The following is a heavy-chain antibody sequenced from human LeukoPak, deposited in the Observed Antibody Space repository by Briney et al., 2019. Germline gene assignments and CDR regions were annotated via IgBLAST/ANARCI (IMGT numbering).Heavy chain of an antibody. J-gene: IGHJ5*02. Sequence: PSETLPLTCAVYGGSFSGYYWSWIRQPPGKGLEWIGEINHSGSTNYNPSLKSRVTISVDTSKNQFSLKLSSVTAEDTAVYYCAKPETIVGASRNWFDPWGQGTLVTVSS. CDR1: GGSFSGYY. CDR2: INHSGST. D-gene: IGHD1-26*01. V-gene: IGHV4-34*01. CDR3: AKPETIVGASRNWFDP.